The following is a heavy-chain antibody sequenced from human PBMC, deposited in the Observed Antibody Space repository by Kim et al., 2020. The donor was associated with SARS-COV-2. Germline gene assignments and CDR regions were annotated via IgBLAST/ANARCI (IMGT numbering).Heavy chain of an antibody. CDR2: ISGSGGST. CDR1: GFTFSSYA. J-gene: IGHJ4*02. D-gene: IGHD3-3*01. Sequence: GGSLRLSCAASGFTFSSYAMSWVSQAPGKGLEWVSAISGSGGSTYYADSVKGRFTISRDNSKNTLYLQMNSLRAEDTAVYYCALQGLDFWSGHHDYWGQGTLVTVSS. CDR3: ALQGLDFWSGHHDY. V-gene: IGHV3-23*01.